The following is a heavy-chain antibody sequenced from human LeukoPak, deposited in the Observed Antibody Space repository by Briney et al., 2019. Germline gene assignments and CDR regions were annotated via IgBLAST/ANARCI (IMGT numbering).Heavy chain of an antibody. CDR2: ISGSGGST. CDR3: ARGTGGDYYYGMDV. D-gene: IGHD3-16*01. J-gene: IGHJ6*02. CDR1: GFTFSSYA. Sequence: GGSLRLSCAASGFTFSSYAMTWVRQAPGKGLEWVSGISGSGGSTHYADSVKGRFTISRDKAKNSLYLQMNSLRGEDTAVYYCARGTGGDYYYGMDVWGQGTTVTVSS. V-gene: IGHV3-23*01.